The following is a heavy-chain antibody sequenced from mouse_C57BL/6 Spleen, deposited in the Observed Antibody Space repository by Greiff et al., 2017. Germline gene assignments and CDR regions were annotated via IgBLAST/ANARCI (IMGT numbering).Heavy chain of an antibody. Sequence: QVQLQQSGPGLVAPSQSLSITCTVSGFSLTSYGVHWVRQPPGKGLEWLVVIWSDGSTTYNSALKTRLSISKDNSKSQVFLKMNSLQTDDTAMYYWARHRGYDYDDYAMDYWGQGTSVTVSS. V-gene: IGHV2-6-1*01. CDR3: ARHRGYDYDDYAMDY. J-gene: IGHJ4*01. CDR1: GFSLTSYG. D-gene: IGHD2-4*01. CDR2: IWSDGST.